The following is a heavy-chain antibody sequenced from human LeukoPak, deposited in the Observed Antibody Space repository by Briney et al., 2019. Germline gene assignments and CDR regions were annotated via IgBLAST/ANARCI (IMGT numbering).Heavy chain of an antibody. CDR2: IYYSGST. CDR3: ARGSIAAAGTGLDY. Sequence: SETLSLTCTVSGGSISSYYWSWLRQPPGKGLEWIGYIYYSGSTNYNPSLKSRVTISVDTSKNQFSLKLSSVTAADTAVYYCARGSIAAAGTGLDYWGQGTLVTVSS. V-gene: IGHV4-59*01. J-gene: IGHJ4*02. CDR1: GGSISSYY. D-gene: IGHD6-13*01.